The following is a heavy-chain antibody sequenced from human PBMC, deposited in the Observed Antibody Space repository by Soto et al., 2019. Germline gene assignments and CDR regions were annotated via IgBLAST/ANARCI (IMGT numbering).Heavy chain of an antibody. CDR2: IYHSGST. Sequence: PSETLSLTCAVSGGSISSGGYSWSWIRQPPGKGLEWIGYIYHSGSTYYNPSLKSRVTISVDRSKNQFSLKPSSVTAADTAVYYCARGGGIVVVTAPYDHWGQGTLVTVSS. D-gene: IGHD2-21*02. CDR3: ARGGGIVVVTAPYDH. V-gene: IGHV4-30-2*01. CDR1: GGSISSGGYS. J-gene: IGHJ4*02.